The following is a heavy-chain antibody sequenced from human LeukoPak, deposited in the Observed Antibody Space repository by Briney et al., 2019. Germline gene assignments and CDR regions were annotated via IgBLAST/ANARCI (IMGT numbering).Heavy chain of an antibody. CDR3: AREATTAPMDV. J-gene: IGHJ6*02. D-gene: IGHD1-26*01. V-gene: IGHV4-59*01. Sequence: SETLSLTCTVSGGSIGSFYWSWIRQPPGKGLEWIEYIYNIEPTNYNPSHKSRVTISVDTSKNQFSLKLSSVTAADTAVYYCAREATTAPMDVWGQGTTVTVSS. CDR2: IYNIEPT. CDR1: GGSIGSFY.